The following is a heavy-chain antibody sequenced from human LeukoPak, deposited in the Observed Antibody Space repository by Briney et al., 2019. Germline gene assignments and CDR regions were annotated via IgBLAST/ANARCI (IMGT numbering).Heavy chain of an antibody. CDR3: ARANIAVAGTPFDY. CDR1: GFTFSSYW. D-gene: IGHD6-19*01. V-gene: IGHV3-7*01. Sequence: GGSLRLSCAASGFTFSSYWMSWVRQAPGKGREWVANIKQDGSEKYYVDSVKGRFTISRDNAKNSLYLQMNSLRAEDTAVYYCARANIAVAGTPFDYWGQGTLVTVSS. J-gene: IGHJ4*02. CDR2: IKQDGSEK.